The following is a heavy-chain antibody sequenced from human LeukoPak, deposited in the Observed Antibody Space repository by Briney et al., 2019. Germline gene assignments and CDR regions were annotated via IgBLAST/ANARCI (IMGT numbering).Heavy chain of an antibody. CDR2: INGNSGGT. CDR3: SREFQRSLDY. J-gene: IGHJ4*02. Sequence: ASVKVSCKASGFTFTGYYMHWVRQAPGQGLEWMGWINGNSGGTNYAQKFQGRVTMTRDTSIKTAYMELSRLTSDDTAMYYCSREFQRSLDYWGQGTLVTVSS. V-gene: IGHV1-2*02. D-gene: IGHD6-25*01. CDR1: GFTFTGYY.